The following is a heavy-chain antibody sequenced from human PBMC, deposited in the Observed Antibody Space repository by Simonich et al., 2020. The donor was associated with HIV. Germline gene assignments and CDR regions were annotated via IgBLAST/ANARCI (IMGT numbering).Heavy chain of an antibody. CDR3: SWMTTVTTVDY. CDR2: IKSKGSGGTT. CDR1: GFTFSDAW. V-gene: IGHV3-15*01. Sequence: EVQLVESGGDLVKPGGSLRLSCAASGFTFSDAWMSWVRQAPGKGLEWVGRIKSKGSGGTTDYAAPVKGRFTISRDDSKNTLFLQMNSLKIEDTAVYYCSWMTTVTTVDYWGQGTLVTVSS. D-gene: IGHD4-17*01. J-gene: IGHJ4*02.